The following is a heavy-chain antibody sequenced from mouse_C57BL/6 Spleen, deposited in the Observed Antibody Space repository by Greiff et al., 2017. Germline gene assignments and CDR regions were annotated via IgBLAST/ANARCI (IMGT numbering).Heavy chain of an antibody. V-gene: IGHV1-19*01. Sequence: VQLQQSGPVLVKPGASVKMSCKASGYTFTDSYMNWVKQSHGKSLEWIGVINPYNGGTSYNQKFKGKATLTVDKSSSPAYMEINNLPSESSAVYYCAGHLLGSSYGWYFDVWGTGTTVTVSS. CDR1: GYTFTDSY. J-gene: IGHJ1*03. D-gene: IGHD1-1*01. CDR2: INPYNGGT. CDR3: AGHLLGSSYGWYFDV.